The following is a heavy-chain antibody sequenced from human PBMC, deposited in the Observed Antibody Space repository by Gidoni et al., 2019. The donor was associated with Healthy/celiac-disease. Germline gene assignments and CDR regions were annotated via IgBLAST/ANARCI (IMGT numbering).Heavy chain of an antibody. CDR2: IIPIFGTA. CDR3: ARNLYSSSWTPGDY. CDR1: GGTFSSYA. V-gene: IGHV1-69*01. Sequence: QVQLLQSGTEVKKPGSSVNVSCTAPGGTFSSYAISWVRQAPGQGLEWMGGIIPIFGTANYAQKFQGGVTLTADESTSTAYMELRSLRSEDTAVYYCARNLYSSSWTPGDYWGQGTLVTVSS. J-gene: IGHJ4*02. D-gene: IGHD6-13*01.